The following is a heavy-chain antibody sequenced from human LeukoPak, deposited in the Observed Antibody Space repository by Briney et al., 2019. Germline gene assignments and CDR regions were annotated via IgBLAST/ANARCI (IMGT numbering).Heavy chain of an antibody. J-gene: IGHJ3*02. CDR2: ISGSGGST. D-gene: IGHD5-12*01. V-gene: IGHV3-23*01. CDR3: AKGTSQWLSRNAFDI. Sequence: GGSLRLSCAASGFTFSSYAMSWVRQAPGKGLEWVSGISGSGGSTYYADSVKGRFTISRDNSKNTVYLQMNSLRAEDTAVYYCAKGTSQWLSRNAFDIWGQGTRVTASS. CDR1: GFTFSSYA.